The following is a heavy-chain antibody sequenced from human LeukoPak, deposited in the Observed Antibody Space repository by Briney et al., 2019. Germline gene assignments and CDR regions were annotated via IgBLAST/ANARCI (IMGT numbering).Heavy chain of an antibody. J-gene: IGHJ4*02. CDR3: ARHPSSYSSFDY. CDR2: IYYSGST. D-gene: IGHD2-21*01. Sequence: SETLSLTCTVSAGSISSSSGYWGWIRQPPGKGLEWIGSIYYSGSTYYSPSLKSRVTISVDTSTNQFFLKVSSVTAADTAVYYCARHPSSYSSFDYWGQGTQVTVSS. CDR1: AGSISSSSGY. V-gene: IGHV4-39*01.